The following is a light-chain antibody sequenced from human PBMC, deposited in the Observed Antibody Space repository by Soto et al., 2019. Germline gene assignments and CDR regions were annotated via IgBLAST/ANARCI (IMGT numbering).Light chain of an antibody. CDR1: QSVRNN. CDR2: GTS. V-gene: IGKV3-20*01. J-gene: IGKJ5*01. CDR3: QQYGSSIT. Sequence: DIVMTQSPATLSVSPGERATLSCRASQSVRNNLAWYQQKPGQAPRLLIYGTSSRATGIPDRFSGSGSGTDFTLTISRLEPEDFAVFYCQQYGSSITFGQGTRLEIK.